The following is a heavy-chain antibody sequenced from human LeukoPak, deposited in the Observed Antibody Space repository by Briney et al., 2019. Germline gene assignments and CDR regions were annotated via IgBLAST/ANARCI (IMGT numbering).Heavy chain of an antibody. CDR2: IYYSGST. Sequence: SETLSLTCTVSGGSISSGGYYLSWIRQHPGKGLEWIGYIYYSGSTYYNPSLKSQVTISVDTSKNQFSLKLSSVTAADTAVYYCARVRGSGTYFDCWGQGTLVTVSS. CDR3: ARVRGSGTYFDC. D-gene: IGHD3-10*01. V-gene: IGHV4-31*01. CDR1: GGSISSGGYY. J-gene: IGHJ4*02.